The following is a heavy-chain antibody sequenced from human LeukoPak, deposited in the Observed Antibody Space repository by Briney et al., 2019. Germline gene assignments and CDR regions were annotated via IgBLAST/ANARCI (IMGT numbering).Heavy chain of an antibody. V-gene: IGHV4-31*03. CDR2: IYYSGST. J-gene: IGHJ4*02. CDR3: ASKLNWSGYPAEYYFDY. Sequence: SETLSLTCSVSGGSISSGGYYWSWIRQHPGKGLEWIGYIYYSGSTYYNPSLKSRVTISVDTSKNQFSLKLSSVTAADTAVYYCASKLNWSGYPAEYYFDYWGQGTLVTVSS. D-gene: IGHD3-3*01. CDR1: GGSISSGGYY.